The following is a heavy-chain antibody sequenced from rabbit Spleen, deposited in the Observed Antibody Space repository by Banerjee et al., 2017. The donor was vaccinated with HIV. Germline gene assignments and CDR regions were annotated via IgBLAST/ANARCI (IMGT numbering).Heavy chain of an antibody. V-gene: IGHV1S45*01. CDR2: IAGSSSDFT. J-gene: IGHJ6*01. CDR3: ARDTGTSFSSYGMDL. Sequence: QEQLEESGGDLVKPGASLTLTCTASGFSFSSSDYMCWVRQAPGKGLEWISCIAGSSSDFTYSATWAKGRFTCSKTSSTTVTLQMTSLTVADTATYFCARDTGTSFSSYGMDLWGPGTLVTVS. CDR1: GFSFSSSDY. D-gene: IGHD8-1*01.